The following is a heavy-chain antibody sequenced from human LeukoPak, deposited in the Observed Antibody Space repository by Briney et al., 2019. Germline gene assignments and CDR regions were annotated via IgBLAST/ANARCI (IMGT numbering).Heavy chain of an antibody. CDR2: IGSSSSTI. CDR1: GFTFSGYS. D-gene: IGHD6-13*01. V-gene: IGHV3-48*02. Sequence: GSLRLSCAASGFTFSGYSMNWVRQAPGKGLEWVSYIGSSSSTIYYADSVKGRFTISRDNAKNSLYLQMNSLRDEDTAVYYCARPGIAAAGFGYWGQGTLVTVSS. CDR3: ARPGIAAAGFGY. J-gene: IGHJ4*02.